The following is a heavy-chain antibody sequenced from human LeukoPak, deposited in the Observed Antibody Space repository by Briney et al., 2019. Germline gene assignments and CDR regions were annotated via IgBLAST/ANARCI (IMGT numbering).Heavy chain of an antibody. V-gene: IGHV4-59*01. CDR1: GGSISSYY. Sequence: SETLSLTCTVSGGSISSYYWSWIRQPPGKGLEWIGYIYYSGSTNYNPSLKSRVTISVDTSKNQFSLKLSSVTAADTAVYYCARGRTLLRFLEWSPIGVLDPWGQGTLVTVSS. CDR3: ARGRTLLRFLEWSPIGVLDP. D-gene: IGHD3-3*01. CDR2: IYYSGST. J-gene: IGHJ5*02.